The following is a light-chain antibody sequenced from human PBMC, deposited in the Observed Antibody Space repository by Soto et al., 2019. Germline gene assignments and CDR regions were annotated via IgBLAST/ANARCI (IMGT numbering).Light chain of an antibody. J-gene: IGKJ1*01. Sequence: DIQMTQSPSSLSASVGDRVTITCRASQGIIDYLAWYQQKPGKAPKLLIYAASTFQSGVPSRFSGSGAGTDFTLTISSLQPEDVATYYCQKYNSAPRTFGQGTKLEIK. CDR2: AAS. CDR1: QGIIDY. CDR3: QKYNSAPRT. V-gene: IGKV1-27*01.